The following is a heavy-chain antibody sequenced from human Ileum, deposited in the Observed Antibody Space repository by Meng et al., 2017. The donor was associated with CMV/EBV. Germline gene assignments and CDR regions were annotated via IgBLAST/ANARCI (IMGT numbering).Heavy chain of an antibody. Sequence: GGSLRLSCEASGFTFDDYAMHWVRQAPGKGLEWVAGITWSSTDIGYADSVRGRFTISRDNAKNSLYLQMNSLRGEDTALYYCARDREASIAAAGAFDYWGQGTLVTVSS. V-gene: IGHV3-9*01. CDR3: ARDREASIAAAGAFDY. CDR1: GFTFDDYA. CDR2: ITWSSTDI. J-gene: IGHJ4*02. D-gene: IGHD6-13*01.